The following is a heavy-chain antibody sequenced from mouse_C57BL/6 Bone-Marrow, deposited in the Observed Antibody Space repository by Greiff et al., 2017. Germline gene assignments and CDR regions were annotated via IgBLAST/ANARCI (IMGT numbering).Heavy chain of an antibody. CDR2: IDPSDSYT. CDR3: ATEFYYYGSSYWYFDV. Sequence: QVQLQQSGAELVRPGTSVKVSCKASGYAFTSYWMHWVKQRPGQGLEWIGEIDPSDSYTNYNQKFKGKSTLTVDKSSSTAYMQLSSLTSEDSAVYYCATEFYYYGSSYWYFDVWGTGTTVTVSS. D-gene: IGHD1-1*01. V-gene: IGHV1-69*01. CDR1: GYAFTSYW. J-gene: IGHJ1*03.